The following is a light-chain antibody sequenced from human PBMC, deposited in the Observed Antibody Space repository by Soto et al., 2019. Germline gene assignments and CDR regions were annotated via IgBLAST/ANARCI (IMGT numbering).Light chain of an antibody. V-gene: IGKV3-20*01. Sequence: EIVLTLSPGTLSLSPGERDTLSCRASQSVSNNYLAWNQQKPGQAPRLLIYGPSDSANGIPERCSSSRSGADFTLTISRLEPEEYAVYYCRQYGKSLGFAFGGGTKVDIK. J-gene: IGKJ4*01. CDR2: GPS. CDR1: QSVSNNY. CDR3: RQYGKSLGFA.